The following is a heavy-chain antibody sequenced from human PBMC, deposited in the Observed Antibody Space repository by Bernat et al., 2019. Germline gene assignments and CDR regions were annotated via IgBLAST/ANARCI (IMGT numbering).Heavy chain of an antibody. Sequence: EVQLVESGGDLVQPGGSLRLSCAVSGFTLSIYEMNWVRQAPGKGLEWVSYISSSDNTVYYADSVKGRFTISRDNAKNSLYLQMNSLRVEDTAVYSCARGPGQNWYFDLWGRGTLVTVSS. CDR2: ISSSDNTV. CDR3: ARGPGQNWYFDL. V-gene: IGHV3-48*03. D-gene: IGHD7-27*01. J-gene: IGHJ2*01. CDR1: GFTLSIYE.